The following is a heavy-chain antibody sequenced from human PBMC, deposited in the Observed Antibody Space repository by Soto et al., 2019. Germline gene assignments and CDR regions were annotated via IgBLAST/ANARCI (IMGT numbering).Heavy chain of an antibody. J-gene: IGHJ3*02. CDR2: ISYDGSNK. D-gene: IGHD3-22*01. CDR3: ARGGTYYDSSGYYLDAFDI. Sequence: PRLSCAASGFTFSSYAMHWVRQAPGKGLEGGAVISYDGSNKYYADSVKCRFTISRDNTKNTLYLQMNSLRAEDTAVYYCARGGTYYDSSGYYLDAFDIWGQGTMVTVSS. CDR1: GFTFSSYA. V-gene: IGHV3-30-3*01.